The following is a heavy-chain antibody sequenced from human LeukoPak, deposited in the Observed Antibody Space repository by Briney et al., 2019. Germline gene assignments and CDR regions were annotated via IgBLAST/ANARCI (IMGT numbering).Heavy chain of an antibody. CDR3: AREQRQQLRKLDRTEVPYNWFDP. CDR1: GGTFSSYA. CDR2: IIPIFGTA. J-gene: IGHJ5*02. D-gene: IGHD6-13*01. V-gene: IGHV1-69*13. Sequence: GASVKVSCKASGGTFSSYAISWVRQAPGQGLEWMGGIIPIFGTANYAQKFQGRVTITADESTSTAYMELSSLRSEDTAVYYCAREQRQQLRKLDRTEVPYNWFDPWGQGTLVTVSS.